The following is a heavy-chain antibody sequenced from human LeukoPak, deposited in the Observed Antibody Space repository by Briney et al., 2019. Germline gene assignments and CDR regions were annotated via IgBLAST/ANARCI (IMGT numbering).Heavy chain of an antibody. CDR2: ISISGTKT. Sequence: GGSLRLSCAASEFDFTSHAMTWVRQAPGKGLEWVSAISISGTKTYYADSVKGRFTISRDNSKNTLYLQMNSLRAEDTAVYYCANEIRPNDYWGQGTLVTVSS. J-gene: IGHJ4*02. CDR1: EFDFTSHA. CDR3: ANEIRPNDY. V-gene: IGHV3-23*01.